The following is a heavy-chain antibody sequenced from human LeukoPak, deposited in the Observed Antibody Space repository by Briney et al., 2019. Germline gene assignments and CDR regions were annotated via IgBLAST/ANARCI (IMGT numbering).Heavy chain of an antibody. CDR1: GFTFSSYW. Sequence: GGSLRLSCAASGFTFSSYWMNWVRQAPGKGLEWVANIKHDESERYYVDSVKGRFTISRDNAKNSLYLQMNSLRAEDTAVYFCARGQVTAVTGLAAFDIWGHGTMVIASS. V-gene: IGHV3-7*04. CDR2: IKHDESER. CDR3: ARGQVTAVTGLAAFDI. J-gene: IGHJ3*02. D-gene: IGHD4-17*01.